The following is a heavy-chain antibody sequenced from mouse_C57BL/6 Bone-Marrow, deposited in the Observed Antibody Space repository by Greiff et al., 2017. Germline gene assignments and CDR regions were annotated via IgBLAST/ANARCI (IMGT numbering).Heavy chain of an antibody. J-gene: IGHJ4*01. CDR2: IHPNSGST. CDR3: ARDTVGAMDD. V-gene: IGHV1-64*01. D-gene: IGHD1-1*01. Sequence: QVQLQQPGAELVKPGASVKLSCKASGYTFTSYWMHWVKQRPGQGLEWIGMIHPNSGSTNYNEKFKSKATLTVDKSSSPAYMQLSSLTSEDSAVYYCARDTVGAMDDWGTGTSVTVSS. CDR1: GYTFTSYW.